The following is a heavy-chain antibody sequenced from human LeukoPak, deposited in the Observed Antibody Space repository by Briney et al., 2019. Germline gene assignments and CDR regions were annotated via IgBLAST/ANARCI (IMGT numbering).Heavy chain of an antibody. CDR3: ARATVTTLLDY. CDR1: GGSISGYY. J-gene: IGHJ4*02. CDR2: IYYSGST. D-gene: IGHD4-17*01. V-gene: IGHV4-59*01. Sequence: KPSETLSLTCTVSGGSISGYYWSWIRQPPGKGLEWIGYIYYSGSTNYNPSLKSPVTISVDTSKNQFSLKLSSVTAADTAVYYCARATVTTLLDYWGQGTLVTVSS.